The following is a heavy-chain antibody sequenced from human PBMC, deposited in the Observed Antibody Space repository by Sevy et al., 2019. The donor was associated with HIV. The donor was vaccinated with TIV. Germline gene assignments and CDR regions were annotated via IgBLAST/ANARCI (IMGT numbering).Heavy chain of an antibody. CDR2: ISSSSSYI. Sequence: GGSLRLSCAASGFTFNIYSMNWVRQAPGKGLEWVSSISSSSSYIYYADSVKGRFTISRDNAKKSLYLQMNSLRAEDTAVYYCARVGIDSSGYPFDYWGQGTLVTVSS. CDR1: GFTFNIYS. D-gene: IGHD3-22*01. CDR3: ARVGIDSSGYPFDY. V-gene: IGHV3-21*01. J-gene: IGHJ4*02.